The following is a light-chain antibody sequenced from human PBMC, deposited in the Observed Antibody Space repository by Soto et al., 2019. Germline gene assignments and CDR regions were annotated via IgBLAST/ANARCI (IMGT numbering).Light chain of an antibody. CDR1: QTIDSW. CDR2: KAS. V-gene: IGKV1-5*03. Sequence: DIQMTQSPSTLPASVGDRVTNTCRASQTIDSWLAWYQQRPGKPPNLLIYKASTLASGVPSRFSGSGSGTEFTLTINSLQPDDFATYYCQQYHIYSGTFGQGTKVDIK. J-gene: IGKJ1*01. CDR3: QQYHIYSGT.